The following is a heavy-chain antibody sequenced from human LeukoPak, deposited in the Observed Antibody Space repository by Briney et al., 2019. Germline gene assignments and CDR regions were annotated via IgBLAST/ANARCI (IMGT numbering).Heavy chain of an antibody. CDR1: GFTFTSSA. D-gene: IGHD4-23*01. CDR3: AAEPDPTRPLPDYGGNSPYFDY. J-gene: IGHJ4*02. V-gene: IGHV1-58*01. CDR2: IVVCSGNT. Sequence: GTSVKVSCKASGFTFTSSAVQWVRQARGQRLEWIGWIVVCSGNTNYAQKFQERVTITRDMSTSTAYMELSSLRSEDTAVYYCAAEPDPTRPLPDYGGNSPYFDYWGQGTLVTVSS.